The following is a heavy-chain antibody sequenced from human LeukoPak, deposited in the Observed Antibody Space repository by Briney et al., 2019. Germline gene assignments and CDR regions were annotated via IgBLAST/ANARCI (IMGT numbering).Heavy chain of an antibody. J-gene: IGHJ4*02. CDR3: ARGGSFVEY. D-gene: IGHD3-10*01. CDR2: IGSGGSTV. CDR1: GFTFSNYE. Sequence: GGSLRLSCAASGFTFSNYEMHWVRRAPGKGLEWVSYIGSGGSTVYYADSVKGRFTVSRDNAKNSLYLQMSSLRAEDTAVYYCARGGSFVEYWGQGTLVSVSS. V-gene: IGHV3-48*03.